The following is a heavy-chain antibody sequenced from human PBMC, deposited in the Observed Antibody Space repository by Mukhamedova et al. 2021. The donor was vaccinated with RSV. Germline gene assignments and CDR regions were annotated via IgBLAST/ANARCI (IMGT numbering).Heavy chain of an antibody. CDR2: TYYRSKWYN. J-gene: IGHJ3*02. D-gene: IGHD3-3*01. V-gene: IGHV6-1*01. CDR3: ARALLYITIFGVAITDAFDI. Sequence: GRTYYRSKWYNDCAVSVKSRITINPDTSKNQFYLQLNSVTPEDTAVYYCARALLYITIFGVAITDAFDIWSQGTMVTVSS.